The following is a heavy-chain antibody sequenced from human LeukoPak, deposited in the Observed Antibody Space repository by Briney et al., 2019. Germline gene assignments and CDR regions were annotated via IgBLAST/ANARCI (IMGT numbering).Heavy chain of an antibody. J-gene: IGHJ5*02. Sequence: PSETLSLTCTVSGGSISGGGYYWGWIRQHPGKGLEWIGYIYYSGSASYNSSLKSRVTISVDTSKNQFSLKLSSVTAADTAVYYCARALGYCSGGSCVWFDPWGQGTLVTVSS. CDR2: IYYSGSA. CDR1: GGSISGGGYY. CDR3: ARALGYCSGGSCVWFDP. D-gene: IGHD2-15*01. V-gene: IGHV4-31*03.